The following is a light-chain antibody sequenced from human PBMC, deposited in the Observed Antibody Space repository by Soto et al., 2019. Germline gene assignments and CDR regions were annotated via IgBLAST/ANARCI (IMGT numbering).Light chain of an antibody. CDR3: SSYTSSSTHWV. J-gene: IGLJ3*02. V-gene: IGLV2-14*01. CDR2: EVS. Sequence: QSALTQPASVYGSPGQSITISCTGTSSDVGGYNYVSWYQQHPGKAPKFMIYEVSKRTSGVSNRFSGSKSGNTSSLTISGLQAEDEADYYCSSYTSSSTHWVFGGGTKVTVL. CDR1: SSDVGGYNY.